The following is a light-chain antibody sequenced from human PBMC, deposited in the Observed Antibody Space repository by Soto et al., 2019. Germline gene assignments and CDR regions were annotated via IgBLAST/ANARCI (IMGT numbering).Light chain of an antibody. J-gene: IGLJ1*01. Sequence: QSVLTQPASVSGSPGQSITISCTGTSSVVGSYNLVSWYQQHPGKAPQLMIYEVSKRPSGVSNRFSGSKSGNTASLTISGLQAEDEADYYCCSYAGSSTYVVGTGTNVTV. CDR1: SSVVGSYNL. V-gene: IGLV2-23*02. CDR2: EVS. CDR3: CSYAGSSTYV.